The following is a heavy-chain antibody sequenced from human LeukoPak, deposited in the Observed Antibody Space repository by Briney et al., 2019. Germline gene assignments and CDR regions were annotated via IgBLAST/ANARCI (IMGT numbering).Heavy chain of an antibody. CDR2: INPNSGGT. Sequence: GASVKVSCKASGYTFTGYYMHWARQAPGQGLEWMGWINPNSGGTNYAQKFQGRVTMTRDTSISTAYMELSRLRSDDTAVYYCARARNYPDYYYMDVWGKGTTVTVSS. D-gene: IGHD1-7*01. CDR3: ARARNYPDYYYMDV. V-gene: IGHV1-2*02. J-gene: IGHJ6*03. CDR1: GYTFTGYY.